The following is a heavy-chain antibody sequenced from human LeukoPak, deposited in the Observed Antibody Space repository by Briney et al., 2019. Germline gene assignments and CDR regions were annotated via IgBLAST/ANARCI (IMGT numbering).Heavy chain of an antibody. Sequence: PGGSLRLSCAASGFTFSNCGMHWARQAPGKGLEWVAVLWYDGSHKYYADSVKGRFTISRDSSENTLYLLMNSLRTEDTAVYYCARSKGPSTSYYDSSGLYYFDYWGQGTLVTVSS. CDR3: ARSKGPSTSYYDSSGLYYFDY. CDR2: LWYDGSHK. CDR1: GFTFSNCG. D-gene: IGHD3-22*01. V-gene: IGHV3-33*01. J-gene: IGHJ4*02.